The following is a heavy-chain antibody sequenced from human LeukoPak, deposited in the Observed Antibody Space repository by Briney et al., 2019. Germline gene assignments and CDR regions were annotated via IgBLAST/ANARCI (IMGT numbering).Heavy chain of an antibody. V-gene: IGHV3-9*01. CDR3: AKGGLQWLDYYYHYMDV. CDR2: ISWNSGSI. CDR1: GFTFDDYA. D-gene: IGHD5-12*01. J-gene: IGHJ6*03. Sequence: PGRSLRLSCAASGFTFDDYAMHWVRQAPGKGLEWVSGISWNSGSIGYADSVKGRFTISRDNAKNSLYLQMNSLRAEDTALYYCAKGGLQWLDYYYHYMDVWGKGTTVTVSS.